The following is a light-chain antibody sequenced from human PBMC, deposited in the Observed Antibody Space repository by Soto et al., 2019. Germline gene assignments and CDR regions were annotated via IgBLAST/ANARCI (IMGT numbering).Light chain of an antibody. Sequence: DIQMTQYPSSLSASVGDRVTITCRASQSISSWLAWYQQKPGKAPKLLIYDASSLESGVPSRFSGSGSGTEFTLTISSLQPDDFATYYCQQYNSYPITFGQGTRLEIK. V-gene: IGKV1-5*01. CDR2: DAS. CDR3: QQYNSYPIT. J-gene: IGKJ5*01. CDR1: QSISSW.